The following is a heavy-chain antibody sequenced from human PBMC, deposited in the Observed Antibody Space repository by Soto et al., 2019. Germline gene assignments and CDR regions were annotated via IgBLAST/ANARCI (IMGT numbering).Heavy chain of an antibody. CDR1: GFTFSNYA. V-gene: IGHV3-21*06. Sequence: EVHLLESGGGLVQPGGSLSLSCAVSGFTFSNYAMSWVRQAPGKGLEWVSSISSTTNYIYYGDSMKGRFTISRDNAKNPLYLEMNSLRAEDTAVYYCARESEDLTSNFDYWGQGTLVTVSS. CDR3: ARESEDLTSNFDY. J-gene: IGHJ4*02. CDR2: ISSTTNYI.